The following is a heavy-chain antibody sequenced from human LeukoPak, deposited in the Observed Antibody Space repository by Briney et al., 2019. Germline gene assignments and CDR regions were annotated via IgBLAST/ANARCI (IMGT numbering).Heavy chain of an antibody. CDR3: ARHVDITIFAVATATYMDV. CDR2: VYKSGST. J-gene: IGHJ6*04. Sequence: PSETLSLTCTVSGGSINNNSYYWGWIRQPPGKGLEGIGDVYKSGSTYYNPSLKSRVAMSVDTSKNQFSLRLSSVTAADTAVYYCARHVDITIFAVATATYMDVWGKGITVAVSS. CDR1: GGSINNNSYY. D-gene: IGHD3-3*01. V-gene: IGHV4-39*01.